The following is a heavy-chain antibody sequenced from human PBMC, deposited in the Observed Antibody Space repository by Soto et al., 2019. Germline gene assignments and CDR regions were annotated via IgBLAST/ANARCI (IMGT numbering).Heavy chain of an antibody. V-gene: IGHV1-24*01. CDR3: ATSRITIFGVVITDYYYYMDV. CDR1: GYTLTELS. D-gene: IGHD3-3*01. J-gene: IGHJ6*03. Sequence: ASVKVSCKVSGYTLTELSMHWVRQAPGKGLEWMGGFDPEDGETIYAQKFQGRVTMTEDTSTDTAYMELSSLRSEDTAVYYCATSRITIFGVVITDYYYYMDVWGKGTTVTVSS. CDR2: FDPEDGET.